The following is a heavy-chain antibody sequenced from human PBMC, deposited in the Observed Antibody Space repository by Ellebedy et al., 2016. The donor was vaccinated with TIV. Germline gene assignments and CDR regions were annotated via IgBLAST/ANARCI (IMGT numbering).Heavy chain of an antibody. D-gene: IGHD6-19*01. J-gene: IGHJ4*02. CDR1: GESIRTVGYY. CDR3: ARGIVIPVAGTVSEDS. Sequence: SETLSLTXSVSGESIRTVGYYWSWIRQHPGKGLEWIGYISYSGSTHYNPSLKSRLTMSVDTSKNQFSLNLRSMTAADTAVYYCARGIVIPVAGTVSEDSWGQGTLVTVSS. CDR2: ISYSGST. V-gene: IGHV4-31*03.